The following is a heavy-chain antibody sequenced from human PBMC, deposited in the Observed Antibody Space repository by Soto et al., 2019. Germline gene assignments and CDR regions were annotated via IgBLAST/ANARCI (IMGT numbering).Heavy chain of an antibody. V-gene: IGHV4-59*01. Sequence: PSETLSLTCTVSGGSISSYYWSWIRQPPGKGLEWIGYIYYSGSTNYNPSLKSRVTISVDTSKNQFSLKLSSVTAADTAVYYCARFRVTTIYYYGMDVWGQGTTVTVSS. CDR3: ARFRVTTIYYYGMDV. J-gene: IGHJ6*02. CDR1: GGSISSYY. D-gene: IGHD4-17*01. CDR2: IYYSGST.